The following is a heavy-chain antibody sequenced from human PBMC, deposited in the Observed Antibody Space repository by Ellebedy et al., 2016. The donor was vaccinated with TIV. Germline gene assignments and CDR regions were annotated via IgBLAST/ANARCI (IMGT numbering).Heavy chain of an antibody. Sequence: GESLKISXAASGFTFSSYGMHWVRQAPGKGLEWVAVIWYDGSNKYYADSVKGRFTISRDNSKNTLYLQMNSLRAEDTAVYNCAREGDILTGYYNVIDYWGQGTLVTVSS. V-gene: IGHV3-30*19. CDR2: IWYDGSNK. J-gene: IGHJ4*02. CDR3: AREGDILTGYYNVIDY. D-gene: IGHD3-9*01. CDR1: GFTFSSYG.